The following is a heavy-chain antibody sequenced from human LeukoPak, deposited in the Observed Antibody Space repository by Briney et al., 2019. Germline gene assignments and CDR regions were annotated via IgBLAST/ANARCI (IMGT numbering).Heavy chain of an antibody. Sequence: SETLSLTCTVSGGSISGYYWTWIRQPAGKGLEWIGRIDTSGSTNYNPSLKSRVTMSVDTSKNKFSLKLSSVTAADTAVYYCARSKKAQTPDYWGQGTLVTVSS. V-gene: IGHV4-4*07. J-gene: IGHJ4*02. CDR3: ARSKKAQTPDY. CDR1: GGSISGYY. CDR2: IDTSGST.